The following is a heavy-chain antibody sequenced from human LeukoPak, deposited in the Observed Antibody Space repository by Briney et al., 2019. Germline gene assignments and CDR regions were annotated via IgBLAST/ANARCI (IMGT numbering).Heavy chain of an antibody. D-gene: IGHD2-21*02. CDR1: RFTFSSYG. CDR2: IWYDGSNK. CDR3: ARFRTWGDKAFDY. J-gene: IGHJ4*02. V-gene: IGHV3-33*01. Sequence: PGGSLRLSCAASRFTFSSYGMHWVRQAPGKGLEWVAVIWYDGSNKYYADSVKGRFTISRDSAKNSLYLQMNSLRAEDTAVYYCARFRTWGDKAFDYWGQGTLVTVSS.